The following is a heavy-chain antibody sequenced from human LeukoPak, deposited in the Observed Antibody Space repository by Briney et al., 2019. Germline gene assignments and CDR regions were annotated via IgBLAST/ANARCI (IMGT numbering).Heavy chain of an antibody. D-gene: IGHD3-10*01. CDR2: IYHSGST. Sequence: SETLSLTCTVSGGSISSGGYYWSWIRQPPGKGLEWIGYIYHSGSTYYNPSLKSRVTISVDRSKNQFSLNLISVTAADTAVYYCARHGGGVRGVTRDDAFDIWGQGTMVTVSS. CDR1: GGSISSGGYY. V-gene: IGHV4-30-2*01. J-gene: IGHJ3*02. CDR3: ARHGGGVRGVTRDDAFDI.